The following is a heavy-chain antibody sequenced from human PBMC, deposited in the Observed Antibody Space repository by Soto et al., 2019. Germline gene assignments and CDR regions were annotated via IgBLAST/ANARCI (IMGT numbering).Heavy chain of an antibody. CDR3: ARLGSSGWYQGSYFDY. CDR2: IQYGGTT. CDR1: GGSITRNNHF. V-gene: IGHV4-39*01. D-gene: IGHD6-19*01. Sequence: QLQLQESGPGLVKASETLSLTCTASGGSITRNNHFWGWIRQSPGKGLEWIGSIQYGGTTNYNPSLKSRVIMSAETSKNQFSLMMNSVTAADTAVYYCARLGSSGWYQGSYFDYWGQGTLVTVSS. J-gene: IGHJ4*02.